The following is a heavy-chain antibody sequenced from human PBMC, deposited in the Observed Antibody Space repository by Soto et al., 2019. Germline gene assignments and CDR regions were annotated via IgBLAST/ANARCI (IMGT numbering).Heavy chain of an antibody. D-gene: IGHD1-26*01. V-gene: IGHV3-20*04. Sequence: TGGSLRLSCAASGFTFDVYGMTWVRQVPGKGLEWVSGINWNGGSTGYAASVKGRFVISRDNAKNSLYLHMNSLRAEDTALYYCARHSASQFDYWGQGA. J-gene: IGHJ4*02. CDR2: INWNGGST. CDR1: GFTFDVYG. CDR3: ARHSASQFDY.